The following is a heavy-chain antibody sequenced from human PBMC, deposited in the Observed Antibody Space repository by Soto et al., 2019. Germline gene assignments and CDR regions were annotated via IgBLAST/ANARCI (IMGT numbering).Heavy chain of an antibody. Sequence: QVQLVESGGGVVQPGRSLRLSCAASGFTFSSYAMHWVRQAPGKGLEWVAVISYDGSNKYYADSVKGRFTISRDNSKNTLYLQMNSLRAEDTAVYYCARGTSFGVVTIDYWCQGTLVTVSS. V-gene: IGHV3-30-3*01. CDR3: ARGTSFGVVTIDY. J-gene: IGHJ4*02. CDR1: GFTFSSYA. D-gene: IGHD3-3*01. CDR2: ISYDGSNK.